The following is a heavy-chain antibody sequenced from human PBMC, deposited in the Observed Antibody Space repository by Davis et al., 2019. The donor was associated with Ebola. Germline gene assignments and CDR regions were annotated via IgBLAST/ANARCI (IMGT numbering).Heavy chain of an antibody. D-gene: IGHD3-22*01. CDR1: DASISGHY. CDR3: ARGFSMKAVAQNGYTDV. CDR2: ISGSGRT. Sequence: PSETLSLTCSVSDASISGHYWNWFRQPPGKGLEWIGFISGSGRTSYNPSLKSRVTISADTSKNQFSLNLSSVTAADTATYYCARGFSMKAVAQNGYTDVWGKGTTVTVSS. V-gene: IGHV4-59*11. J-gene: IGHJ6*03.